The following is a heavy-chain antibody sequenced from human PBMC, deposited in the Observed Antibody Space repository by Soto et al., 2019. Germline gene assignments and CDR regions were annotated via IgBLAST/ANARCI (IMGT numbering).Heavy chain of an antibody. CDR3: ARVKVQWLVRYFQH. V-gene: IGHV4-34*01. D-gene: IGHD6-19*01. CDR1: GGSFSGYY. J-gene: IGHJ1*01. Sequence: SETLSLTCAVYGGSFSGYYWSWIRRPPGKGLEWIGEINHSGSTNYNPSLKSRVTISVDTSKNQFSLKLSSVTAADTAVYYCARVKVQWLVRYFQHWGQGTLVTVSS. CDR2: INHSGST.